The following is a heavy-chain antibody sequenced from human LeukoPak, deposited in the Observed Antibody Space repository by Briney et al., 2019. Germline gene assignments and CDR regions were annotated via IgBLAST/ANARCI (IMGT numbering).Heavy chain of an antibody. V-gene: IGHV3-7*01. CDR1: GFTFSSYW. D-gene: IGHD3-10*01. J-gene: IGHJ6*02. CDR2: IKQDGSEK. Sequence: GGSLRLSCAASGFTFSSYWMSWVRQAPGKGLEWVANIKQDGSEKYYVDSVKGRFTISRDNAKNSLYLQMNSLRAEDTAVYYCAREGIYYGSGSFYYYYYGMDVWGQGTTVTVSS. CDR3: AREGIYYGSGSFYYYYYGMDV.